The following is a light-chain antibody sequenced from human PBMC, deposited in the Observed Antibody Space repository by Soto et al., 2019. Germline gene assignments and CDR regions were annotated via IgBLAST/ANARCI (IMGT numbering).Light chain of an antibody. J-gene: IGKJ2*01. CDR3: QKYNNWPPYT. CDR2: GAS. Sequence: EIVLTQSPGTLSLSPGERATLSCRASQSVSSSYLAWYQQKPGQAPRLLIYGASSRATGIPARFSGSGSGSDFTLTISRLQSEDFAVYYCQKYNNWPPYTFGQGTKVDIK. V-gene: IGKV3-20*01. CDR1: QSVSSSY.